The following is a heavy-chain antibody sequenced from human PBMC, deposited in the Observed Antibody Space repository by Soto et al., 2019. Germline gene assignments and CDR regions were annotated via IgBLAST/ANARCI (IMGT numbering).Heavy chain of an antibody. J-gene: IGHJ2*01. Sequence: QITLKESGPTLVKPTQTLTLTCTFSGFSLSTSGVAVGWIRQPPGKALEWLALIYWDDDKRYSPSLKSRLTNTKDISKTQVVLTMTNMDPVDTATSYCAHVRGLRYFDLWGRGTLVTVSS. D-gene: IGHD5-12*01. CDR2: IYWDDDK. V-gene: IGHV2-5*02. CDR1: GFSLSTSGVA. CDR3: AHVRGLRYFDL.